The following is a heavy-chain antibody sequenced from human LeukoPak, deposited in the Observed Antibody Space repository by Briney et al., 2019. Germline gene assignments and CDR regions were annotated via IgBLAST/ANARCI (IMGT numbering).Heavy chain of an antibody. V-gene: IGHV3-9*03. CDR3: AKDRSGSWYGGATIFDY. J-gene: IGHJ4*02. Sequence: GRSLRLSCAASGFTFDDYAMHWVRQAPGKGLEWVSGISWNSGSIGYAGSVKGRFTISRDNAKNSLYLQMNSLRAEGMALYYCAKDRSGSWYGGATIFDYWGQGTLVTVSS. D-gene: IGHD6-13*01. CDR2: ISWNSGSI. CDR1: GFTFDDYA.